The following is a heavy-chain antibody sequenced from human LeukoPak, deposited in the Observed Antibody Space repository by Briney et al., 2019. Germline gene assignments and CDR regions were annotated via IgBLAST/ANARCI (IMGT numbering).Heavy chain of an antibody. V-gene: IGHV1-2*02. CDR1: GYTFTGYY. CDR3: ARPELGLDAFDI. D-gene: IGHD1-14*01. J-gene: IGHJ3*02. CDR2: INPNSGGT. Sequence: ASVKVSCKASGYTFTGYYMHWVRQAPGQGLEWMGWINPNSGGTNYAQKFQGRVTMTRDTSISTAYMELSRLGSDDTAVYYCARPELGLDAFDIWGQGTMVTVSS.